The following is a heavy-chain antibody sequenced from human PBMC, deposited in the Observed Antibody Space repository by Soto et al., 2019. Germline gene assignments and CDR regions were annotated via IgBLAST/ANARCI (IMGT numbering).Heavy chain of an antibody. CDR1: GFTFDDYG. Sequence: GGFLRLSCAASGFTFDDYGMHWVRQAPGKGLEWVSGISWNSGSIGYADSVKGRFTISRDNAKNSLYLQMNSLRAEDTALYYCAKGIFADYWGQGTLVTVSS. CDR3: AKGIFADY. V-gene: IGHV3-9*01. D-gene: IGHD2-21*01. J-gene: IGHJ4*02. CDR2: ISWNSGSI.